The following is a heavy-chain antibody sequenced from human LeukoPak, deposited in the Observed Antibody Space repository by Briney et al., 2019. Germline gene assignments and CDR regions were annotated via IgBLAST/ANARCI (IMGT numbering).Heavy chain of an antibody. CDR1: GFXFTNYY. CDR3: AREESGGYFDY. CDR2: INPSGSNT. J-gene: IGHJ4*02. V-gene: IGHV1-46*01. D-gene: IGHD2-8*02. Sequence: GASVKVSCKASGFXFTNYYMHRVRQAPGQGREWMGLINPSGSNTNYAQKFRGRATMTRDTSATTVYMELSSLRSEDTAVYYCAREESGGYFDYGGQGTLVTVSS.